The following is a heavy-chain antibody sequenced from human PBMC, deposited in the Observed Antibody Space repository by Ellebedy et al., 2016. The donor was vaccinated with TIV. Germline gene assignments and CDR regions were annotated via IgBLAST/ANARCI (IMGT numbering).Heavy chain of an antibody. CDR1: GGSISSSSYY. CDR2: IYYSGST. CDR3: ARDPITMVRGVNYFDY. D-gene: IGHD3-10*01. V-gene: IGHV4-61*01. Sequence: MPSETLSLTCTVSGGSISSSSYYWGWIRQPPGKGLEWIGYIYYSGSTNYNPSLKSRVTISVDTSKNQFSLKLSSVTAADTAVYYCARDPITMVRGVNYFDYWGQGTLVTVSS. J-gene: IGHJ4*02.